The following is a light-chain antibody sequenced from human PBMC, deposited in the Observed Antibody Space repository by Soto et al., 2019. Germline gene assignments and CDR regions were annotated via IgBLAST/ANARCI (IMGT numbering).Light chain of an antibody. Sequence: EIVLTQSPATLSLSPGERATLSCRASQSVSSYLAWYQQQPGQAPRLLIYDASNRATGIPARFSGSGSGTDFTLTISSLEPEDFAVYYCQQRSNWPPFTFGPGTQVDIK. V-gene: IGKV3-11*01. CDR2: DAS. CDR3: QQRSNWPPFT. CDR1: QSVSSY. J-gene: IGKJ3*01.